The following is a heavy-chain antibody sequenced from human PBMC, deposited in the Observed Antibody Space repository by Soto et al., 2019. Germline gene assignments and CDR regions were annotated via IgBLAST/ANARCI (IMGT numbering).Heavy chain of an antibody. Sequence: QLQLQESGSGLVKPSQTLSLSCAVSGGSVNTAGYSWSWIRQPPGKGLEWIGYIYHSGSTYYNPSLTSRVTISLDRSNNHFSLQLTSVTAADTAVYYCARVLIYYDSSGYYHYWTFDSWGQGTMVSVSS. CDR1: GGSVNTAGYS. V-gene: IGHV4-30-2*01. CDR2: IYHSGST. CDR3: ARVLIYYDSSGYYHYWTFDS. J-gene: IGHJ3*02. D-gene: IGHD3-22*01.